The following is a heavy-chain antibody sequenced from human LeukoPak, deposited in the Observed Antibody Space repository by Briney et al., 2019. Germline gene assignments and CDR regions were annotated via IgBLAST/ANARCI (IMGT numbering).Heavy chain of an antibody. J-gene: IGHJ4*02. Sequence: GGSLRLSCAASGFTFSSYAMHWVRQAPGKGLEWVAIISNDGSNKYYADSVKGRFTISRDNSENTLYLQMNSLRAEDTALYYCAKDLAAAGTWGFDYWGQGTLVTVSS. CDR1: GFTFSSYA. V-gene: IGHV3-30-3*01. CDR3: AKDLAAAGTWGFDY. D-gene: IGHD6-13*01. CDR2: ISNDGSNK.